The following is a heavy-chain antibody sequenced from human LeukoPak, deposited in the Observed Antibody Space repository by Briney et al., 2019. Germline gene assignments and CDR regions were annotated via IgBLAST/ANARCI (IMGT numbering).Heavy chain of an antibody. Sequence: SETLSFTCAVYGGSFSGYYWSWIRQPPGKGLEWIGEINHSGSTNYNPSLKSRVTISVDTSKNQFSLKLSSVTAADTAVYYCARLGASSWELPNGSWFDPWGQGTLVTVSS. D-gene: IGHD1-26*01. CDR1: GGSFSGYY. CDR2: INHSGST. CDR3: ARLGASSWELPNGSWFDP. J-gene: IGHJ5*02. V-gene: IGHV4-34*01.